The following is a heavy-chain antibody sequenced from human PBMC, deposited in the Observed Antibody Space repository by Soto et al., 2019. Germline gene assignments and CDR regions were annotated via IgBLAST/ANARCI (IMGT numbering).Heavy chain of an antibody. J-gene: IGHJ4*02. CDR1: GFSLSTTGVG. CDR3: AHRVLRTVFGLVTTTAIYFDF. Sequence: QITLNETGPTQVKPSQTLTLTCTLSGFSLSTTGVGVGWIRQSPGKAPEWLALIYWDDDKRYSPSLKSSLTITKDTSKNQVVLTMADLDPADTATYYCAHRVLRTVFGLVTTTAIYFDFWGQGTPVAVSS. CDR2: IYWDDDK. V-gene: IGHV2-5*02. D-gene: IGHD3-3*01.